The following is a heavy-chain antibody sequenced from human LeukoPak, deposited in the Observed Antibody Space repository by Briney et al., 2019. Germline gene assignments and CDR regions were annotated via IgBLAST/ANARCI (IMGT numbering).Heavy chain of an antibody. D-gene: IGHD6-13*01. CDR3: ARMVDSSSWYNFLPYPENFDY. CDR1: GYTFTSYG. Sequence: ASVTVSCKASGYTFTSYGISWVRQAPGQGLEWMGWISAYNGNTNYAQKLQGRVTMTTDTSTSTAYMELRSLGSDDTAVYYCARMVDSSSWYNFLPYPENFDYWGQGTLVPVSS. J-gene: IGHJ4*02. V-gene: IGHV1-18*01. CDR2: ISAYNGNT.